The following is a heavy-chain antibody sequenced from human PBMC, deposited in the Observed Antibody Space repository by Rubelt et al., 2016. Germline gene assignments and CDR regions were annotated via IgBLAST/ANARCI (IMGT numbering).Heavy chain of an antibody. Sequence: QVQLQESGPGLVKPSETLSLTCTVSGGSISSYYWSWIRQPPGKGLEWIGYIYYSGSTNYNPSLKSRVTISVDTSKNQFSLKLSSVTAADTAVYYCARDAGYYDSSGYAFDIWGQGTMVTVSS. CDR3: ARDAGYYDSSGYAFDI. J-gene: IGHJ3*02. CDR2: IYYSGST. D-gene: IGHD3-22*01. V-gene: IGHV4-59*01. CDR1: GGSISSYY.